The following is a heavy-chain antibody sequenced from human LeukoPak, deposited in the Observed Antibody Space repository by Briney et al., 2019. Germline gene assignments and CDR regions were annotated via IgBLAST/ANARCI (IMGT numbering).Heavy chain of an antibody. D-gene: IGHD2-8*01. Sequence: GESLKISCKGSGYSFTSYWIGWVRQMPGKGLEWMGIIYPGDSDTRYSPSFQGQVTISADKSISTAYLQWSSQRSEDTAVYYCARDALGGCTNGVCLGWFDPWGQGTLVTVSS. J-gene: IGHJ5*02. CDR2: IYPGDSDT. CDR3: ARDALGGCTNGVCLGWFDP. V-gene: IGHV5-51*01. CDR1: GYSFTSYW.